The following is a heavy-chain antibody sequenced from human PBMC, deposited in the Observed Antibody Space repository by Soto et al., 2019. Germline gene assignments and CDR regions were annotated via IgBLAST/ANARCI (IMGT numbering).Heavy chain of an antibody. CDR3: ARITLLAYCGGDCYPDFDY. Sequence: GASVKVSCKASGYTFTGYYMHWVRQAPGQGLEWMGWINPNSGGTNYAQKFQGRVTMTRDTSISTAYMELSRLRSDDTAVYYCARITLLAYCGGDCYPDFDYWGQGTLVTVSS. V-gene: IGHV1-2*02. CDR2: INPNSGGT. CDR1: GYTFTGYY. J-gene: IGHJ4*02. D-gene: IGHD2-21*02.